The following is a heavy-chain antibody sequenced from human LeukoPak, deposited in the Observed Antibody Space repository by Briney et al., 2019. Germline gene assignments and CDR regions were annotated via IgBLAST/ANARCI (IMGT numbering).Heavy chain of an antibody. CDR1: GGSFNGYY. CDR2: ISQSGST. CDR3: ARVLGAFDI. Sequence: SETLSLTCAVYGGSFNGYYWSWIRQPPGKGLEWIGEISQSGSTNDNPSLKSRVNISLDTSENQFSLKLSSVTAADTAVYYCARVLGAFDIWGKGTMVTVSS. J-gene: IGHJ3*02. V-gene: IGHV4-34*01. D-gene: IGHD2-15*01.